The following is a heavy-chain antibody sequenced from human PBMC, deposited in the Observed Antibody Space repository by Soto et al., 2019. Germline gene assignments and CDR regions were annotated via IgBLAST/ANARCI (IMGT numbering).Heavy chain of an antibody. CDR3: ARDLTSVHYDSSGYFDY. CDR1: GYTFTSYY. D-gene: IGHD3-22*01. V-gene: IGHV1-46*01. Sequence: ASLKVSCKASGYTFTSYYMHWVRQAPGQGLEWMGIINPSGGSTSYAQKFQGRVTMTRDTSTSTVYMELSSLRSEDTAVYYCARDLTSVHYDSSGYFDYWVQGTKVTVSS. J-gene: IGHJ4*02. CDR2: INPSGGST.